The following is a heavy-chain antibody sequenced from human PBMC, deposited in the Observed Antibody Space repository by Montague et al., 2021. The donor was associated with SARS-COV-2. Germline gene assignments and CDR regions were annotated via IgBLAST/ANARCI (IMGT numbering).Heavy chain of an antibody. D-gene: IGHD6-19*01. J-gene: IGHJ4*02. CDR3: ARVVSNGWTFDY. CDR2: LSQDLSEE. Sequence: SLRLSGAASGFTVSAYWMTWVRQAPGKGLEWVASLSQDLSEENSLDSCKVRFTISRDNAKSSLYLQMNSLRAEDTAVFYCARVVSNGWTFDYWGQGTLVTVSS. V-gene: IGHV3-7*03. CDR1: GFTVSAYW.